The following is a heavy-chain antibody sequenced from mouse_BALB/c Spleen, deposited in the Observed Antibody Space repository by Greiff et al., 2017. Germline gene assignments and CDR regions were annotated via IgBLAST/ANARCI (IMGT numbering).Heavy chain of an antibody. J-gene: IGHJ2*01. D-gene: IGHD4-1*01. CDR1: GFTFSNYW. V-gene: IGHV6-6*02. CDR3: TSWDFDY. Sequence: EVKLQESGGGLVQPGGSMKLSCVASGFTFSNYWMNWVRQSPEKGLEWVAEIRLKSNNYATHYAESVKGRFTISRDDSKSSVYLQMNNLRAEDTGIYYCTSWDFDYWGQGTTLTVSS. CDR2: IRLKSNNYAT.